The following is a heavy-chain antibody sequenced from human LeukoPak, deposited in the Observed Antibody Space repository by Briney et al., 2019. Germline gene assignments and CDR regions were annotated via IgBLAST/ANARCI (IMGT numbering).Heavy chain of an antibody. CDR1: GFTFSSYS. V-gene: IGHV3-21*01. D-gene: IGHD5-18*01. Sequence: GGSLRLSCAASGFTFSSYSMNWVRQAPGKGLEWVSSISSSSSYIYYADSVKGRFTISRDNSKNTLYLQMNSLRAEDTAVYYCANNGYSYGLYFDYWGQGTLVTVSS. CDR2: ISSSSSYI. J-gene: IGHJ4*02. CDR3: ANNGYSYGLYFDY.